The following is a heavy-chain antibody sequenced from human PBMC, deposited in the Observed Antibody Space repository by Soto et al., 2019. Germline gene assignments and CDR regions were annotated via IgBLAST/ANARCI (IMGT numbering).Heavy chain of an antibody. CDR3: ARDRGTVTNDVGQDYGMDV. D-gene: IGHD4-17*01. V-gene: IGHV3-48*02. CDR1: AFSFSSYS. J-gene: IGHJ6*02. CDR2: ISSGGTSI. Sequence: GGSLRLSCAASAFSFSSYSMNWVRQAPGKGLEWVSYISSGGTSIYYADSVQGRFTISRDNAKNSLYLQMNSLRDEDTAVYYCARDRGTVTNDVGQDYGMDVWGQGTTVTVSS.